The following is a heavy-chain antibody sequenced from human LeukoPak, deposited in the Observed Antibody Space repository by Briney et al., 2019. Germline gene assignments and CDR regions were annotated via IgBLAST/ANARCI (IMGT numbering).Heavy chain of an antibody. J-gene: IGHJ5*02. V-gene: IGHV4-59*08. Sequence: PSETLSLTCTVSSGSISSYYWSWIRQPPGKGLEWIGYIYYTGSTNYNPSLKSRVTTSVDTSKNQFSLNLSSVTAADTAVYYCARHGPYLGRLGWFDPWGQGTLVTVSS. D-gene: IGHD1-26*01. CDR2: IYYTGST. CDR3: ARHGPYLGRLGWFDP. CDR1: SGSISSYY.